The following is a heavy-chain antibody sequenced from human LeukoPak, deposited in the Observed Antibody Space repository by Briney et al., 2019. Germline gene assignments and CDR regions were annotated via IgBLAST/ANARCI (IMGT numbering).Heavy chain of an antibody. V-gene: IGHV3-21*04. CDR3: ARRAGAYSHPYDY. Sequence: AGGSLRLSCAASGFTFSSYSMNWVRQAPGKGLEWVSSISSSSSYIYYADSVKGRFTISRDNSKNTLYLQMNSLRAEDTAVYYCARRAGAYSHPYDYWGQGTLVTVSS. CDR1: GFTFSSYS. D-gene: IGHD4/OR15-4a*01. J-gene: IGHJ4*02. CDR2: ISSSSSYI.